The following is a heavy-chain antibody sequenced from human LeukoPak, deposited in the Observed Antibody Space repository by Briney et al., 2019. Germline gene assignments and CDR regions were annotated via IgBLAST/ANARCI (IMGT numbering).Heavy chain of an antibody. J-gene: IGHJ3*02. CDR2: INHSGST. V-gene: IGHV4-34*01. D-gene: IGHD2-2*01. CDR1: GGSISSYY. Sequence: PSETLSLTCTVSGGSISSYYWSWIRQPPGKGLEWIGEINHSGSTNYNPSLKSRVTISVDTSKNQFSLKLSSVTAADTAVYYCARLGVTSCYDCDAFDIWGQGTMVTVSS. CDR3: ARLGVTSCYDCDAFDI.